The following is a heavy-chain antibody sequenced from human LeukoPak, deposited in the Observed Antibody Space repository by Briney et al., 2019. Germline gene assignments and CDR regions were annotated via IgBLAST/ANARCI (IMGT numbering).Heavy chain of an antibody. CDR2: IYYSGST. D-gene: IGHD3-9*01. J-gene: IGHJ6*03. CDR1: GGSISSHY. CDR3: ARAGARAGGYYYDILTGYYYYCYYMDV. Sequence: SETLSLTCTVSGGSISSHYWSWIRQPPGKGLEWIGYIYYSGSTNYNPSLKSRVTISVDTSKNQFSLKLSSVTAADTAVYYCARAGARAGGYYYDILTGYYYYCYYMDVWGKGTTVTVSS. V-gene: IGHV4-59*11.